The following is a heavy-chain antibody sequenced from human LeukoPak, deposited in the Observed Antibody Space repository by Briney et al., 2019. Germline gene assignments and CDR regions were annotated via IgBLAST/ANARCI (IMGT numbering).Heavy chain of an antibody. CDR1: GDSISSSSYY. CDR2: IYYSGST. CDR3: ARQRIAAVDPKLNWFDP. Sequence: PSETLSLTCTVSGDSISSSSYYWGWIRQPPGKGLEWIGSIYYSGSTYYNPSLKSRVTISVDTSKNQFSLRLSSVTAADTAVHSCARQRIAAVDPKLNWFDPWGQGTLVTVSS. D-gene: IGHD6-13*01. V-gene: IGHV4-39*01. J-gene: IGHJ5*02.